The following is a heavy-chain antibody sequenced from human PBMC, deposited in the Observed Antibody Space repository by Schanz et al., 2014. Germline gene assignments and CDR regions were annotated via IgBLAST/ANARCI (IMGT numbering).Heavy chain of an antibody. CDR3: ARILGAAGDAFDI. CDR1: GGSISTYY. V-gene: IGHV4-59*08. Sequence: QVQLQESGPGLVKPSETLSLTCTVSGGSISTYYWHWIRQPPGKGLEWIGYIYFSGSTNYNPSLKRGVPLPVDAPKNPFPLKLSFVTAADTAVYYCARILGAAGDAFDIWGQGTMVTVSS. CDR2: IYFSGST. D-gene: IGHD6-13*01. J-gene: IGHJ3*02.